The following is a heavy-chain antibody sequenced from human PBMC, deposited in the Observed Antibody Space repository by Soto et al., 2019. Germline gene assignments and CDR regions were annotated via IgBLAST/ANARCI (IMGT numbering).Heavy chain of an antibody. J-gene: IGHJ4*02. CDR1: GFTSHDNG. Sequence: EVQLVESGGGLVQPGRSLRLSCAASGFTSHDNGMHWVRQAPGKGLEWVSGIIWNTGSTGYADSVKGRFTISRDNAKNSLYLQMNSLRDEDPALYYCVKDIEAGAAGYWGQGTLVTVSS. V-gene: IGHV3-9*02. D-gene: IGHD6-25*01. CDR3: VKDIEAGAAGY. CDR2: IIWNTGST.